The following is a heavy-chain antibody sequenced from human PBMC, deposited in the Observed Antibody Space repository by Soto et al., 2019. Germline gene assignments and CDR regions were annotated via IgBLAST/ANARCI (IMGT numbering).Heavy chain of an antibody. Sequence: GGSLRLSCAASGVTFISYWMSWVRQAPGKGLEWVASIKEDGSEIYYLDSVKGRFTISRDNAKNSLYLQMNSLRVEDTAVYYCAGVPTRGLAFDIWGQGTMLTVSS. V-gene: IGHV3-7*01. D-gene: IGHD5-12*01. CDR1: GVTFISYW. CDR3: AGVPTRGLAFDI. CDR2: IKEDGSEI. J-gene: IGHJ3*02.